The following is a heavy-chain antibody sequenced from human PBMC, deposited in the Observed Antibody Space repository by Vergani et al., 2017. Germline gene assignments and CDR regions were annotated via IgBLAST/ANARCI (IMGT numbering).Heavy chain of an antibody. CDR2: IIPIFGTA. Sequence: QVQLVQSGAEVKKPGSSVKVSCKASGGTFSSYAISWVRQAPGQGLEWMGRIIPIFGTANYAQKFQGRVTITADESTSTAYMELSSLRSEDTAVYYCARCCCSEQQLGFCSAYYYYGMDVWGQGTTVTVSS. V-gene: IGHV1-69*18. CDR1: GGTFSSYA. J-gene: IGHJ6*02. D-gene: IGHD6-13*01. CDR3: ARCCCSEQQLGFCSAYYYYGMDV.